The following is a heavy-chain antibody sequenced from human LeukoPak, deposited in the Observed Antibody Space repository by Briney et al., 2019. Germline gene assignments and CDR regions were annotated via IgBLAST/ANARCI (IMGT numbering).Heavy chain of an antibody. V-gene: IGHV4-39*01. CDR1: GGSISSSSYY. J-gene: IGHJ4*02. D-gene: IGHD5-18*01. CDR3: ASQGGYSYGYVGGYYFDY. Sequence: SETLSLTCTVSGGSISSSSYYWGWIRQPPGKGLEWIGSIYYSGSTYYNPSLKSRVTISVDTSKNQFSLKLSSVTAADTAVYYCASQGGYSYGYVGGYYFDYWGQGTLVTVSS. CDR2: IYYSGST.